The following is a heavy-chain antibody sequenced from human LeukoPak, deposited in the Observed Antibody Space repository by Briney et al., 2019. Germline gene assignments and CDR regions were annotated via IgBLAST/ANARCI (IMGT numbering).Heavy chain of an antibody. CDR2: IYSGGNT. Sequence: PGGSLTLSCTASGFSVSHNYMNWVRPPPGKGLEWVALIYSGGNTHYADSVKGRFTISRDNSKNTLYLQMISLRVEDTAVYYCTRDTPGIAASVSGGWGQGTLVTVSS. D-gene: IGHD6-13*01. J-gene: IGHJ4*02. CDR1: GFSVSHNY. V-gene: IGHV3-53*01. CDR3: TRDTPGIAASVSGG.